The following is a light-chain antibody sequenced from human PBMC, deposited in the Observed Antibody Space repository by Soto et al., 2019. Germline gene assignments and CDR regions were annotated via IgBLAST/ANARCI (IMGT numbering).Light chain of an antibody. CDR1: QTVSSSF. CDR3: QQYGSTPMYT. Sequence: LTQSPATLSLSPGERAPLSCRASQTVSSSFLAGYQQKPGQAPGLLIPGASTRATGIPDRCSGSGSGTDFTLTISRLEPEDFAVYYCQQYGSTPMYTFGQGTKVDI. CDR2: GAS. J-gene: IGKJ2*01. V-gene: IGKV3-20*01.